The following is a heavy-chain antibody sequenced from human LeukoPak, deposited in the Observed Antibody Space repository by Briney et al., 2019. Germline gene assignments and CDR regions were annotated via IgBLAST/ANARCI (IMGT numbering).Heavy chain of an antibody. D-gene: IGHD3-3*01. CDR3: ARDEAMEGFFDY. V-gene: IGHV3-7*01. J-gene: IGHJ4*02. CDR1: GFTFTAYW. Sequence: GGSLRLSCAASGFTFTAYWMTWVRQAPGKGLEWLASIKKDGSQRHYVDSVEGRFTISRDNSKNTLYLQMNSLRAEDTAVYYCARDEAMEGFFDYWGQGTLVTVSS. CDR2: IKKDGSQR.